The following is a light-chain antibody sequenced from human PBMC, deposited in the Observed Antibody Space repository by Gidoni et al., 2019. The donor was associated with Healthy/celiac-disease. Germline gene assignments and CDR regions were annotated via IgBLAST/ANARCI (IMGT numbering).Light chain of an antibody. Sequence: DIVMTQSPLSLPVTPGEPASISCRSSQSLLHSNGYNYLYCYLQKQGQSPQLLIYLGSNRAAGVPDRFSGSGSGTDFTLKIRRVEDEDVGVYYCMQARQTPPNIGGGTEVAIK. CDR3: MQARQTPPN. CDR1: QSLLHSNGYNY. CDR2: LGS. J-gene: IGKJ4*01. V-gene: IGKV2-28*01.